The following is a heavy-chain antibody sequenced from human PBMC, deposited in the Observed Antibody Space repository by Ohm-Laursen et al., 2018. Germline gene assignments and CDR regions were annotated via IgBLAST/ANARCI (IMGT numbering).Heavy chain of an antibody. J-gene: IGHJ4*02. D-gene: IGHD2-21*02. Sequence: SSVKVSCKVSGGTFSSYAISWVRQAPGQGLEWMGRIIPILGIANYAQKFQGRVTITADKSTSTAYMELSSLRSEDTAVYYCARIVVATTPEGGDCYYFDYWGQGTLVTVSS. V-gene: IGHV1-69*04. CDR3: ARIVVATTPEGGDCYYFDY. CDR2: IIPILGIA. CDR1: GGTFSSYA.